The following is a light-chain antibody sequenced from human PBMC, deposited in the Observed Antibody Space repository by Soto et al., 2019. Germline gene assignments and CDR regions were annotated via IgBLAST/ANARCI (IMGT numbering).Light chain of an antibody. J-gene: IGKJ1*01. CDR1: QSISSY. CDR3: QQSYNTPPWT. CDR2: AAS. V-gene: IGKV1-39*01. Sequence: DIQMTQSPSSLSASVGDRVTITCRASQSISSYLNWYQLKPGKAPKLLIYAASSLKTGVPSRFSGGGAGTDFTLTISSLQPEDFATYYCQQSYNTPPWTFGQGTKVEIK.